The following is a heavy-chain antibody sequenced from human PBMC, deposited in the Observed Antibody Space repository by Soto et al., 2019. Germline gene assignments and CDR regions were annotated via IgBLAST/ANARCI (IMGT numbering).Heavy chain of an antibody. CDR3: ARRWGGVLNT. CDR1: GGSISSYY. V-gene: IGHV4-59*08. J-gene: IGHJ3*01. CDR2: IYYIGST. D-gene: IGHD1-26*01. Sequence: QVQLQESGPGLVKPSETLSLTCTVSGGSISSYYWNWIRQPPGKGLEWIGYIYYIGSTNYNPSLKRRLTIPLDTSKNHLSPRLGFGTAADPAGYNWARRWGGVLNTGGQGTMFPVSS.